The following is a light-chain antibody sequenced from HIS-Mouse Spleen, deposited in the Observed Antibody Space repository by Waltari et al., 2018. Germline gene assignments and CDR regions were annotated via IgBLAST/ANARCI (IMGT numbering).Light chain of an antibody. CDR1: QSVSSSY. CDR3: QQYGSSPWT. CDR2: GAS. V-gene: IGKV3-20*01. J-gene: IGKJ1*01. Sequence: EIVLTQSPGTLSLSPGERATLSCRASQSVSSSYLAWYQQKPGQAPRLLIYGASSRATSIPDRFSGSGSRTDFTLTISRLEPEDFAVYYCQQYGSSPWTFGQGTKVEIK.